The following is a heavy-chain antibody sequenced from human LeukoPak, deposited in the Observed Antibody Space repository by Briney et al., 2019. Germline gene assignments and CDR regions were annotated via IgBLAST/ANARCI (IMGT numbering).Heavy chain of an antibody. CDR1: GYTFTSYD. CDR2: ISAYNGNT. V-gene: IGHV1-18*01. CDR3: ARVTAGGSAYYYYYYYMDV. J-gene: IGHJ6*03. Sequence: ASVKVSCKASGYTFTSYDINWVRQAPGQGLEWMGWISAYNGNTNYAQKLQGRVTMTTDTSTSTAYMELRSLRSDDTAVYYCARVTAGGSAYYYYYYYMDVWGKGTTVTVSS. D-gene: IGHD3-10*01.